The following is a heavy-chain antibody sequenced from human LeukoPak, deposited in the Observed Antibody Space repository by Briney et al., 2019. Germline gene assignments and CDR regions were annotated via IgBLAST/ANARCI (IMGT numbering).Heavy chain of an antibody. D-gene: IGHD3-3*01. Sequence: LTHSCSASGFTFSDYYMSWLRQAPGKGLEWGSYISSSSSNIYYADPVKGRFTISRDNAKNSLYLQMNSRRAEDTDVYYCAKGQRTIFGVVPDNWGQGTLVTVSS. CDR2: ISSSSSNI. CDR3: AKGQRTIFGVVPDN. V-gene: IGHV3-11*01. CDR1: GFTFSDYY. J-gene: IGHJ4*02.